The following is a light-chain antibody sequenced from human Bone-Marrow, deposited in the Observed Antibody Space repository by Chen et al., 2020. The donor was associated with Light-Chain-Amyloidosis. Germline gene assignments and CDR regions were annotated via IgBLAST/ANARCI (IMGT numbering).Light chain of an antibody. CDR1: NSYVGGYNY. CDR2: EVT. CDR3: ASYAGTSLYV. Sequence: SALTPPPSVSGSPGQSDTRPFPGSNSYVGGYNYVSWYQHRPGQAPTLMIYEVTKRPSGVPDRFSGSKSGATASLTGSGPQAEDAADYYCASYAGTSLYVFGSGTKLTVL. V-gene: IGLV2-8*01. J-gene: IGLJ1*01.